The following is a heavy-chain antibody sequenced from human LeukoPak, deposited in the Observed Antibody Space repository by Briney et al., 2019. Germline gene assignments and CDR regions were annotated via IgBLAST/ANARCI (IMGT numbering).Heavy chain of an antibody. Sequence: PGGSLRLSCAASGFTVSSDHMSWVRQAPGKGLQWVSVTYTDGGTYYADSVKGRFTISRDKSKNTVYLEMNSLRAEDTAVYYCARVWELSFDHWGQGALVTVSS. CDR2: TYTDGGT. J-gene: IGHJ4*02. V-gene: IGHV3-53*01. D-gene: IGHD1-26*01. CDR1: GFTVSSDH. CDR3: ARVWELSFDH.